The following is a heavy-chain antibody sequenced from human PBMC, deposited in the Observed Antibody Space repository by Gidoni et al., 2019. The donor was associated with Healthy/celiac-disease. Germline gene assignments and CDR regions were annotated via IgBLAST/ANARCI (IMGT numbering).Heavy chain of an antibody. J-gene: IGHJ4*02. Sequence: QLHLQESGPGLVQPSETLSLTCDVCGGSIRSSSDYWCWIGQPQGNGLEWIGSIYYSGRTYYNPALKNRGTIDVETTKNKVSLKLSYVTAADTAAYYCASHVLLWFVDLDWGQGTLVTVSS. CDR2: IYYSGRT. CDR3: ASHVLLWFVDLD. V-gene: IGHV4-39*01. D-gene: IGHD3-10*01. CDR1: GGSIRSSSDY.